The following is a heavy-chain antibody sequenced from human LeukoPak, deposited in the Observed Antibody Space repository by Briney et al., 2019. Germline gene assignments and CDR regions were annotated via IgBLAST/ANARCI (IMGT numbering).Heavy chain of an antibody. Sequence: ASVKVSCKASCGTFSSYAISWVRQAPGQGLEWMGGIIPIFGTANYAQKFQGRVTITTDESTSTAYMELSSLRSEDTAVYYCARYNHGGYDLSWFDPWGQGTLVTVSA. D-gene: IGHD5-12*01. CDR2: IIPIFGTA. J-gene: IGHJ5*02. CDR1: CGTFSSYA. V-gene: IGHV1-69*05. CDR3: ARYNHGGYDLSWFDP.